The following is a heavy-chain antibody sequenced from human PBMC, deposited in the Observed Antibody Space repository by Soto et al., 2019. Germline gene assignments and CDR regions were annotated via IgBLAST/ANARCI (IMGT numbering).Heavy chain of an antibody. CDR3: ARAEQWLDYYYYYGMDV. D-gene: IGHD6-19*01. CDR2: IYHSGST. J-gene: IGHJ6*02. Sequence: PSETLSLTCAVSGGSISSSNWWSWVRQPPGKGLEWIGEIYHSGSTNYNPSLKSRVTISVDKSKNQFSLKLSSVTAADTAVYYCARAEQWLDYYYYYGMDVWGQGTTVTVSS. V-gene: IGHV4-4*02. CDR1: GGSISSSNW.